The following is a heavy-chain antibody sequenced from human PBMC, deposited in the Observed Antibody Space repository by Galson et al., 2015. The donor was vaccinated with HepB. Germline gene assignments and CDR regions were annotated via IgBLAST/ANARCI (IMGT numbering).Heavy chain of an antibody. CDR2: INPNSGGT. V-gene: IGHV1-2*02. CDR1: GYTFTGYY. CDR3: ARDPIGWGVGSS. D-gene: IGHD6-6*01. Sequence: SVKVSCKASGYTFTGYYMHWVRQAPGQGLEWMGWINPNSGGTNYAQKFQGRVTMTRDTSISTAHMELSRLRSDDTAVYYCARDPIGWGVGSSWGQGTLVTVSS. J-gene: IGHJ4*02.